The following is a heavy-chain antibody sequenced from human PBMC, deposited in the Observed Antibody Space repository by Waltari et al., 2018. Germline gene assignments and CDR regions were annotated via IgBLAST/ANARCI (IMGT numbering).Heavy chain of an antibody. CDR3: ARESLGATLYWYFDL. Sequence: EVQLVESGGGLVQPGGSLRLSCAASGFTFSDHYMDWVRQAPGKGLEWVGRTRNKANSYTTEYAASVKGRFTVSRDDSKNSLYLQMNSLKTEDTAVYYCARESLGATLYWYFDLWGRGTLVTVSS. J-gene: IGHJ2*01. D-gene: IGHD1-26*01. CDR2: TRNKANSYTT. V-gene: IGHV3-72*01. CDR1: GFTFSDHY.